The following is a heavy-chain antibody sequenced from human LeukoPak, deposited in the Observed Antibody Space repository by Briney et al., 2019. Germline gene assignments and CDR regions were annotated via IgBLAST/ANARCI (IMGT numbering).Heavy chain of an antibody. CDR1: GFTFTSYG. J-gene: IGHJ4*02. Sequence: PGGSLRLSCAASGFTFTSYGMSWVRQAPGKGLEWVSAISGSGGSTYYADSVKGRFTISRDNSKNTLYLQMNSLRAEDTAVYYCAKDRLGYGDNIGGWGQGTLVTVSS. V-gene: IGHV3-23*01. CDR2: ISGSGGST. CDR3: AKDRLGYGDNIGG. D-gene: IGHD4-17*01.